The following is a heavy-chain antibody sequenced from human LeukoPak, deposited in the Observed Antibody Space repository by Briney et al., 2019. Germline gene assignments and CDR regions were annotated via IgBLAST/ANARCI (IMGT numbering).Heavy chain of an antibody. V-gene: IGHV4-61*02. CDR2: IYTSGST. CDR3: ARFLVGATTSFDY. J-gene: IGHJ4*02. CDR1: GGSISSGRYY. Sequence: SETLSVTRTVSGGSISSGRYYWSWIRQPAGKGLEWIGRIYTSGSTNYNPSVKSRVTISVDTSKNQFSLKLSSVTAADTAVYYCARFLVGATTSFDYWGQGTLVTVSS. D-gene: IGHD1-26*01.